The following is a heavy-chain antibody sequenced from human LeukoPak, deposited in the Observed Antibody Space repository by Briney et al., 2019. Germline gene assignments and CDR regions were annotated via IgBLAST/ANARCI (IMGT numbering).Heavy chain of an antibody. CDR3: AGGPPFWEHPYFDY. CDR2: ISSGSTYI. CDR1: GFTFSSYS. D-gene: IGHD1-26*01. Sequence: GGSLRLSCAASGFTFSSYSMNWVRQAPGKGLEWVSSISSGSTYIYYADSVKGRFAVSRDNAKNSLYLQMNSLRAEDTAVYYCAGGPPFWEHPYFDYWGQGTLVTVSS. V-gene: IGHV3-21*01. J-gene: IGHJ4*02.